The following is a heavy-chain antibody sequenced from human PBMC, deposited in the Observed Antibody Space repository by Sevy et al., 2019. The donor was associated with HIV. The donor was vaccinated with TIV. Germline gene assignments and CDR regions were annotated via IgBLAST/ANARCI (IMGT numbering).Heavy chain of an antibody. Sequence: GGSLRLSCAASEFTFSSYWMSWVRQAPGKGLEWVANIKQDGSEKYYVDSVKGRFTISRDNAKNSLYLQMNGLRAEDTAVYYCARVYYGSGSHYYFDYWGQGTLVTVSS. CDR1: EFTFSSYW. D-gene: IGHD3-10*01. CDR3: ARVYYGSGSHYYFDY. CDR2: IKQDGSEK. V-gene: IGHV3-7*01. J-gene: IGHJ4*02.